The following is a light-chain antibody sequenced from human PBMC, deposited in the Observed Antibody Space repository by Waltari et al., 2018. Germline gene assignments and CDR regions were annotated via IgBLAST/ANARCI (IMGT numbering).Light chain of an antibody. CDR3: QQGSLLPLT. CDR1: QSVFNY. Sequence: EIVLTQSPVTLSLSAGERATLSCRASQSVFNYLAWYQQKPGQAPRLLIYDTSKRATGIPPMFSGSGSGIDFTLTISNLEAEDFALYYCQQGSLLPLTFGGGTKVEIK. J-gene: IGKJ4*01. CDR2: DTS. V-gene: IGKV3-11*01.